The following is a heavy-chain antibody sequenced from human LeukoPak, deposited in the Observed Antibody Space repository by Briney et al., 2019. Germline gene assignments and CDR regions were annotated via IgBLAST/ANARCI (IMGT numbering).Heavy chain of an antibody. J-gene: IGHJ4*02. V-gene: IGHV1-69*13. CDR2: IIPIFGTA. Sequence: SVKVSCKASGYTFTSYGISWVRQAPGQGLEWMGGIIPIFGTANYAQKFQGRVTITADESTSTAYMELSSLRSEDTAVYYCAKLGPYCGGDCYYFDYWGQGTLVTVSS. CDR1: GYTFTSYG. CDR3: AKLGPYCGGDCYYFDY. D-gene: IGHD2-21*02.